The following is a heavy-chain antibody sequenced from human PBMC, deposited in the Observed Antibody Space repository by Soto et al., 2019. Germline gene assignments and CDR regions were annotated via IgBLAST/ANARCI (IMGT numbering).Heavy chain of an antibody. CDR1: GFTFSDYA. V-gene: IGHV3-30*18. J-gene: IGHJ4*02. Sequence: VQLVESGGGVVQPGRSLRLSCAASGFTFSDYAMHWVRQAPGKGLEWVAVVSHDGRNTHYAESVKGRFTISRDGSKDTVSLEMASLGAEDTAVYYCAKGGRQWLVTSDFNYWGQGALVTVSS. CDR3: AKGGRQWLVTSDFNY. CDR2: VSHDGRNT. D-gene: IGHD6-19*01.